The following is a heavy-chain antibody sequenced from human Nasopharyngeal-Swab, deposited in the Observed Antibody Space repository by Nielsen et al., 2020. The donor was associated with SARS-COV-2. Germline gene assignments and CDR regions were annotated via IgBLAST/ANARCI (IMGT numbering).Heavy chain of an antibody. Sequence: GGSLRLSCAASGFTFSSYWMSWVRQAPGKGLEWVANIKQDGSEKYYVDSVKGRFTISRDNAKNSLYLQMNSLRAEDTAVYYCARDFRFGGYDSYDYWGQGTLVTVSS. CDR2: IKQDGSEK. V-gene: IGHV3-7*01. CDR1: GFTFSSYW. CDR3: ARDFRFGGYDSYDY. D-gene: IGHD5-12*01. J-gene: IGHJ4*02.